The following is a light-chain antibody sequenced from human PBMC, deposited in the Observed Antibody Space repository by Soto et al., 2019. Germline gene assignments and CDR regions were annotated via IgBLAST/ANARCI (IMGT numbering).Light chain of an antibody. Sequence: EFVLTQSPGTLSLSPGERATLSCRASQSVRSRYLAWYQQKPGQAPRLLIYGASSRATGIPDRFSGSGSGTEFTLTISSLQSEDFAVYYCQQYNNWPPWTFGQGTKVDI. CDR1: QSVRSRY. CDR2: GAS. CDR3: QQYNNWPPWT. V-gene: IGKV3-20*01. J-gene: IGKJ1*01.